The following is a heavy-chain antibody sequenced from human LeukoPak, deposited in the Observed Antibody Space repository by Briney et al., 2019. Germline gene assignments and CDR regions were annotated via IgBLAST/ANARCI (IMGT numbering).Heavy chain of an antibody. CDR1: GGSISSYY. V-gene: IGHV4-59*08. J-gene: IGHJ4*02. CDR3: ARHYRVGSSWYASLFLDY. D-gene: IGHD6-13*01. CDR2: IDYSGST. Sequence: SETLSLTCTVSGGSISSYYWSWIRQPPGKGLEWIGYIDYSGSTNYNPSLKSRVTISVDTSKNQFSLKLSSVTAADTAVYYCARHYRVGSSWYASLFLDYWGQGTLVTVSS.